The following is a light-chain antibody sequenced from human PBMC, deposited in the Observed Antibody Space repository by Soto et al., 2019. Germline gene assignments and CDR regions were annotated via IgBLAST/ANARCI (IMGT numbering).Light chain of an antibody. CDR3: SSYTISSQV. J-gene: IGLJ3*02. CDR1: SSDVGGYNY. Sequence: QSALTQPASVSGSPGQSITISCTGTSSDVGGYNYVSWYQQHPGKAPKLMIYEVSNRPSGVSNRFSGSKSGNTASLTISGLHAEDAADYYCSSYTISSQVLGGETQLTVL. V-gene: IGLV2-14*01. CDR2: EVS.